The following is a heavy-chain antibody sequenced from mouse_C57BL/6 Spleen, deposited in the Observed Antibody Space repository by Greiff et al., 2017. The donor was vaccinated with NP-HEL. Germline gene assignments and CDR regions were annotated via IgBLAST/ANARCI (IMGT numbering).Heavy chain of an antibody. Sequence: EVMLVESGGGLVKPGGSLKLSCAASGFTFSDYGMHWVRQAPEKGLEWVAYISSGSSTIYYADTVKGRFTISRDNAKNTLFLQMTSLRSEDTAMYYCARTGGSSLYYAMDYWGQGTSVTVSS. CDR2: ISSGSSTI. D-gene: IGHD1-1*01. V-gene: IGHV5-17*01. CDR1: GFTFSDYG. CDR3: ARTGGSSLYYAMDY. J-gene: IGHJ4*01.